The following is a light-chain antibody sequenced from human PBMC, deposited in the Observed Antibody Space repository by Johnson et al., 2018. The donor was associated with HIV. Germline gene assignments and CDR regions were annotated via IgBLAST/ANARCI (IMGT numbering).Light chain of an antibody. CDR1: SSNIGNNY. Sequence: QSALTQPPSVSAAPGQQVTISCSGSSSNIGNNYVSWYQQLPGTAPKLLIYENNKRPSGIPDRFSGSKSGTSATLGITGLQTGDEADYYCGTWDSSLSAGRVFGTGTKVTVL. J-gene: IGLJ1*01. CDR3: GTWDSSLSAGRV. V-gene: IGLV1-51*02. CDR2: ENN.